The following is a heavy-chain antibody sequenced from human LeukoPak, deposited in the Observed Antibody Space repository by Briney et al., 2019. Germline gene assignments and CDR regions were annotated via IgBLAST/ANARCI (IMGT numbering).Heavy chain of an antibody. J-gene: IGHJ4*02. Sequence: GGSLRLSCQASGFTFRNYGMPWARQAPGKGLEWVAVFLYDGSNQYYADSVKGRFTISRDQSKNTLSLQMNSLRTEDTAVYYCAKGDSSGAFDYWGQGTLVTVSS. CDR2: FLYDGSNQ. D-gene: IGHD6-19*01. CDR3: AKGDSSGAFDY. CDR1: GFTFRNYG. V-gene: IGHV3-30*18.